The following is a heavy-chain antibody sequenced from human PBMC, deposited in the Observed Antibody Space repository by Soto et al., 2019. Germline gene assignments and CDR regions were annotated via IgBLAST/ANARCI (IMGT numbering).Heavy chain of an antibody. CDR3: SRTYPEFNIPFDS. D-gene: IGHD3-10*01. J-gene: IGHJ4*02. CDR1: GFTFGSFW. CDR2: INNVGSST. V-gene: IGHV3-74*01. Sequence: GRCMSPSCAAAGFTFGSFWIHCVRPADRRWLVWVSRINNVGSSTRYVDSVRGRFSICSDNAKNTLCLQMDSLRAEDKAVYVCSRTYPEFNIPFDSWGQGTLVTVSS.